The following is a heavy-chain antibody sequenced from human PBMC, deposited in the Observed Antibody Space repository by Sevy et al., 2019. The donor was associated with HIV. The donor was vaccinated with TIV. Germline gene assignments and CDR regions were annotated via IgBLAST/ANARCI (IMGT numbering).Heavy chain of an antibody. CDR3: TSSMDPWWLNFDY. Sequence: GGSLRLSCAASGFTFSGSAMHWVRQASGKGLEWVGRIRSKANSYATAYAASVKGRLTISRDDSKNTAYLQMNSLKTEDTAVYYCTSSMDPWWLNFDYWGQGTLVTVSS. J-gene: IGHJ4*02. D-gene: IGHD2-15*01. V-gene: IGHV3-73*01. CDR1: GFTFSGSA. CDR2: IRSKANSYAT.